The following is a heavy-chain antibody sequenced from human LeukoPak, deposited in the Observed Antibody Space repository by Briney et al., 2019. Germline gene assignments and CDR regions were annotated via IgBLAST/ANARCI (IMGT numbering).Heavy chain of an antibody. J-gene: IGHJ6*02. V-gene: IGHV3-48*03. CDR2: ISGSASTI. CDR3: ARDATDYYYGMDV. CDR1: GFTFSSFE. D-gene: IGHD2-15*01. Sequence: PGGSLRLSCAASGFTFSSFEMNWVRQAPGKGLEWVSYISGSASTIYYADSVKGRFTISRDNAKNSLYLQMNSLGAEDTAVYYCARDATDYYYGMDVWGQGTTVTVSS.